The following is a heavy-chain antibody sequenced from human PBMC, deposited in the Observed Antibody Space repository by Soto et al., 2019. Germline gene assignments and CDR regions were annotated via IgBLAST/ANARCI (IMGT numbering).Heavy chain of an antibody. V-gene: IGHV1-8*01. J-gene: IGHJ5*02. Sequence: QEQLVQSGAEVKKPGASVKVSCKTSGYTFTDYDINWVRQATGQGLEWIGWMNPNSGETGYAQKFQGRVTMTRSASLITAYLKLSSLRAEDTAVYYCARVAVAARPRWYNWFDPWGQGTLVTVPS. CDR1: GYTFTDYD. CDR3: ARVAVAARPRWYNWFDP. D-gene: IGHD2-15*01. CDR2: MNPNSGET.